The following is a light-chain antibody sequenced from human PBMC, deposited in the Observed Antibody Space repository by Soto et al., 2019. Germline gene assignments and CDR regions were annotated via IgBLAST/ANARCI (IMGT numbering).Light chain of an antibody. Sequence: DVQMTQSQASLAASVGDRVTITCWASQNISTSLNWYQQKPGEAPNLLIFGASSFQSGVPSRFSGSGSGTDFTLTISSLQPEAFAAYYCQLSYTLPLTFGGGTKVDI. CDR1: QNISTS. J-gene: IGKJ4*01. CDR2: GAS. CDR3: QLSYTLPLT. V-gene: IGKV1-39*01.